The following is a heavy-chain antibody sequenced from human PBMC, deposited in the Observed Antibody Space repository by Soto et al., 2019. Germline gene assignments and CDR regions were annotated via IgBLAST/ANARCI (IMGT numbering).Heavy chain of an antibody. D-gene: IGHD1-26*01. CDR1: GFTFRGYW. CDR3: ARDRDIVGASPLAY. CDR2: ITTDGGST. V-gene: IGHV3-74*01. Sequence: EVQLVESGGGLVQPGGSLRLSCVASGFTFRGYWMNWVRQAPGKGLVWVSHITTDGGSTNYADSVKGRFTISRDNAKDTLYLYMSSLRVDDTAVYYCARDRDIVGASPLAYWGQGTLVTVAS. J-gene: IGHJ4*02.